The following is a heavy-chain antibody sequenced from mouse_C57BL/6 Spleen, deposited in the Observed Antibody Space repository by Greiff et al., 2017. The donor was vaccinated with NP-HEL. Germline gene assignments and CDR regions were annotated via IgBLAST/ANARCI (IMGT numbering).Heavy chain of an antibody. Sequence: EVKVEESGGGLVQPGGSMKLSCVASGFTFSNYWMNWVRQSPEQGLEWVAQIRLKSDNYATNYAVSVKGRLAISRGDSKMSVYLQMNNVSAEYTGIYYCTGGGNPLFDYWGQGTTLTVSS. J-gene: IGHJ2*01. V-gene: IGHV6-3*01. CDR1: GFTFSNYW. D-gene: IGHD2-1*01. CDR2: IRLKSDNYAT. CDR3: TGGGNPLFDY.